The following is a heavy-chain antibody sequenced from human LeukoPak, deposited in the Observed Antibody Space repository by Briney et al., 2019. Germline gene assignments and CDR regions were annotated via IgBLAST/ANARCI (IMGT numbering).Heavy chain of an antibody. CDR1: GGSISRDY. D-gene: IGHD3-3*01. J-gene: IGHJ4*02. CDR3: ARARNDFWSGYYDY. V-gene: IGHV4-4*07. CDR2: IYTSGST. Sequence: PSETLSLTCTVSGGSISRDYWSWIRQPAGKGLEWIGRIYTSGSTNYNPSLKSRVTMSVDTSKNQFSLKLSSVTAADTAVYYCARARNDFWSGYYDYWGQGTLVTVSS.